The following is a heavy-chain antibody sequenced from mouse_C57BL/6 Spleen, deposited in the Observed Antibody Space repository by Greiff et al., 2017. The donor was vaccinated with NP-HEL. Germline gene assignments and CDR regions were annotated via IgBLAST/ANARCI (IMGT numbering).Heavy chain of an antibody. J-gene: IGHJ4*01. Sequence: VQLKQSGTVLARPGASVKMSCKTSGYTFTSYWMHWVKQRPGQGLEWIGAIYPGNSDTSYNQKFKGKAKLTAVTSASTAYMELSSLTNEDSAVYYCTMITTVVATGYYYAMDYWGQGTSVTVSS. CDR3: TMITTVVATGYYYAMDY. D-gene: IGHD1-1*01. CDR1: GYTFTSYW. CDR2: IYPGNSDT. V-gene: IGHV1-5*01.